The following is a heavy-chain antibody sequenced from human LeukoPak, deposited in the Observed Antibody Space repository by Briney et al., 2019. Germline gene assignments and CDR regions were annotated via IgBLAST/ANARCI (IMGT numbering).Heavy chain of an antibody. J-gene: IGHJ4*02. Sequence: GGSLRLSCAASGFTFSDYYMSWIRQAPGEGLEWVSYISSSGTTIYYADSVKGRFTISRDNAKNSLYLQMNSLRAEDTAVYYCARHYTVTTRGDYWGQGTLVTVSS. D-gene: IGHD4-17*01. CDR2: ISSSGTTI. CDR1: GFTFSDYY. V-gene: IGHV3-11*01. CDR3: ARHYTVTTRGDY.